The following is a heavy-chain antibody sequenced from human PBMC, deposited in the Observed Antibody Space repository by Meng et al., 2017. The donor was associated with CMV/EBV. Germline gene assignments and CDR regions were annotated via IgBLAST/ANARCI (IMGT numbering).Heavy chain of an antibody. V-gene: IGHV3-21*01. CDR2: ISSSSSYI. J-gene: IGHJ6*02. CDR3: ARVVIMVYYYYGMDV. CDR1: GFTFSSYS. Sequence: GGSLRLSCAASGFTFSSYSMNWVRQALGKGLEWVSSISSSSSYIYYADSVKGRFTISRDNAKNSLYLQMNSLRAEDTAVYYCARVVIMVYYYYGMDVWGQGTTVTVSS. D-gene: IGHD3-3*01.